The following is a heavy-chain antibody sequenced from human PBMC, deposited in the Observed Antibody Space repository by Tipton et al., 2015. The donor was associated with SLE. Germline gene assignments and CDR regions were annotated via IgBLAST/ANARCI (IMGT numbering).Heavy chain of an antibody. Sequence: SLRLSCVTSGFNFSDYYMSWIRQAPGKGLEWVSYISSSSTYTNCAHSVKGRFTISRDNAKKSLYLQMNSLRAEDTAVYYCARDLGYCSSTNCYTEAFDIWGQGTMVTVSS. J-gene: IGHJ3*02. CDR1: GFNFSDYY. CDR2: ISSSSTYT. D-gene: IGHD2-2*02. CDR3: ARDLGYCSSTNCYTEAFDI. V-gene: IGHV3-11*05.